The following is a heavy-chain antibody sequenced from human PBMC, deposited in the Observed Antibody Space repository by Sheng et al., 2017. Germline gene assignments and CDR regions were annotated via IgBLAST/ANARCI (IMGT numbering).Heavy chain of an antibody. D-gene: IGHD5-12*01. J-gene: IGHJ4*02. CDR2: IYHSGST. CDR1: GYSISSGYY. CDR3: ASVSVADYFDY. V-gene: IGHV4-38-2*02. Sequence: QVQLQESGPGLVKPSETLSLTCTVSGYSISSGYYWGWIRQPPGKGLEWIGSIYHSGSTYYNPSLKSRVTISVDTSKNQFSLKLSSVTAADTAVYYCASVSVADYFDYWGQGTPGPPSPQ.